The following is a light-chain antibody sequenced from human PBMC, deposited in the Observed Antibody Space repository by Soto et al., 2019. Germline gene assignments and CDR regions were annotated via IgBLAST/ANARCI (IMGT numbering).Light chain of an antibody. Sequence: DIQMTQSPSTLSASVGDRVIITCRASQSISRWLAWYQQKPGKAPKLLIYDASSLQSGAPSRFSGSGSGTESTLTISSLQPDDVATYYCQQYNSYSPRTFGQGTKVEIK. V-gene: IGKV1-5*01. CDR2: DAS. CDR1: QSISRW. CDR3: QQYNSYSPRT. J-gene: IGKJ1*01.